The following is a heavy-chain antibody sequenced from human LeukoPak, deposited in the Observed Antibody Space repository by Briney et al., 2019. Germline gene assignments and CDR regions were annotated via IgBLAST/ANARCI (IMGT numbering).Heavy chain of an antibody. J-gene: IGHJ4*02. Sequence: ASVKVSCKASGYTFTGYYMHWVRQAPGQGLEWMGRINPNSGGTNYAQKFQGRVTMTRDTSISTAYMELSRLRSDDTAVYYCARGGSGWYVEYFDYWGQGTLVTVSS. D-gene: IGHD6-13*01. V-gene: IGHV1-2*06. CDR2: INPNSGGT. CDR3: ARGGSGWYVEYFDY. CDR1: GYTFTGYY.